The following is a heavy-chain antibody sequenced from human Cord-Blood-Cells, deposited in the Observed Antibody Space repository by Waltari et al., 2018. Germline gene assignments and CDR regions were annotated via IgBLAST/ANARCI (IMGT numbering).Heavy chain of an antibody. J-gene: IGHJ4*02. CDR2: INHSGST. V-gene: IGHV4-34*01. CDR1: GGSFSGYY. Sequence: QVQLQQWGAGLLKPSETLSLTCAGSGGSFSGYYWSGIRQPPGKGLEWIGEINHSGSTNYNPSLKSRVTISVDASKNQFSLKLSSVTAADTAVYYCARHKTNVDYWGQGTLVTVSS. CDR3: ARHKTNVDY.